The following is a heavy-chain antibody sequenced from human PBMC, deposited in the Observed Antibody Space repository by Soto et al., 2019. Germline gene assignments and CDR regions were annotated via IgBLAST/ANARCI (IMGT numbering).Heavy chain of an antibody. D-gene: IGHD5-12*01. V-gene: IGHV4-30-4*01. CDR2: TRYSGGT. CDR3: ASPSGSYGIDV. CDR1: GGSISSGDYF. Sequence: PSETLSLTCTVSGGSISSGDYFWTWIRQPPGKGLEWIGCTRYSGGTYYSPSLKSRATISLDTSKNQFSLKLNSVTAADTALYYGASPSGSYGIDVWGKGTTVTVSS. J-gene: IGHJ6*04.